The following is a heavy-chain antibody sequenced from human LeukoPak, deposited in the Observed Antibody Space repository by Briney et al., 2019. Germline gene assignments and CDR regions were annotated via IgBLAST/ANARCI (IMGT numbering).Heavy chain of an antibody. J-gene: IGHJ4*02. CDR1: GFSFDTYA. CDR2: ISFDGSLQ. D-gene: IGHD2-15*01. Sequence: RPGGSLRLSCEASGFSFDTYAYHWVRQAPGKGLEWVSIISFDGSLQYYTDSVEGRFTISRDISTNTVYLQINSLRPEDTAVYYCARGHLRIASLIDFWGQGTLVTVSS. CDR3: ARGHLRIASLIDF. V-gene: IGHV3-30*04.